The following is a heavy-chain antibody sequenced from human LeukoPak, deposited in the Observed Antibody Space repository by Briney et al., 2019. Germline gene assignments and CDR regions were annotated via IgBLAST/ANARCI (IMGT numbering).Heavy chain of an antibody. J-gene: IGHJ5*01. CDR3: ARMALDGGDSIGFDS. V-gene: IGHV1-2*02. CDR1: GYTFTDYF. D-gene: IGHD2-21*02. Sequence: GASVKVSCKASGYTFTDYFIHWVRQAPGQGLEWMGWINPNIGDASYAQKFQDRVTMTRDRSINTAYMELSRLTSDDTAVHYCARMALDGGDSIGFDSWGQGTLVTVSS. CDR2: INPNIGDA.